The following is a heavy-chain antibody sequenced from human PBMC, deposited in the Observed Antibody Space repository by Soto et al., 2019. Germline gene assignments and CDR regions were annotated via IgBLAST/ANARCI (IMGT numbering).Heavy chain of an antibody. J-gene: IGHJ5*02. V-gene: IGHV1-69*12. CDR1: GGTFSSYA. CDR2: IIPIFGTA. Sequence: QVQLVQSGAEVKKPGSSVKVSCKASGGTFSSYAISWVRQAPGQGLEWMGGIIPIFGTANYAQKFQGRVTITADESTSTAYMELSSLRSEDTAVYYCARWVPGSGDYRDGSYWFDPWGQGTLVTVSS. D-gene: IGHD4-17*01. CDR3: ARWVPGSGDYRDGSYWFDP.